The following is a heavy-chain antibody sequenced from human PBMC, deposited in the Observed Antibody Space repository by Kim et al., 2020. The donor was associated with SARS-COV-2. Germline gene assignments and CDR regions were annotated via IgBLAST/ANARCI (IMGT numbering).Heavy chain of an antibody. Sequence: WYNDYAVSVKSRITINPDTSKNQFSLQLNSVTPEDTAVYYCARGNWNYDYWGQGTLVTVSS. D-gene: IGHD1-7*01. CDR2: WYN. CDR3: ARGNWNYDY. J-gene: IGHJ4*02. V-gene: IGHV6-1*01.